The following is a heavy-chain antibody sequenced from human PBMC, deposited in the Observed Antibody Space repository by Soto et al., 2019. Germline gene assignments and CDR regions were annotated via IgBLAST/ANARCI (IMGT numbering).Heavy chain of an antibody. CDR1: GFTFSSYN. CDR2: ITQNSEYI. CDR3: ARDRQLVQDWFEP. V-gene: IGHV3-21*01. D-gene: IGHD6-13*01. Sequence: EVQLVESGGGLVQPGGSLRLSCAASGFTFSSYNMNWVRQAPGKGLEWLSLITQNSEYIFYADSVKGRFTMSRDDAKNSVYLQMDSLRLDDTAIYYCARDRQLVQDWFEPWGQGTLVTVSS. J-gene: IGHJ5*02.